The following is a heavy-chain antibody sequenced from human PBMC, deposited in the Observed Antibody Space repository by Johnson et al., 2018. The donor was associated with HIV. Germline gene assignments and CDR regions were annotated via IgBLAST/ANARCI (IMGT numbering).Heavy chain of an antibody. D-gene: IGHD6-19*01. V-gene: IGHV3-30*04. Sequence: QVYLVESGGGVVQPGRSLRLSCAASGFTFSSYAMHWVRQAPGKGLEWVAVISYDGSNKYYADSVRGRFTISRDNSKNTLYLRMNGLRIESTAIYYCARRMKAVAHHDAFDIWGQGIMVTVSS. CDR3: ARRMKAVAHHDAFDI. CDR1: GFTFSSYA. J-gene: IGHJ3*02. CDR2: ISYDGSNK.